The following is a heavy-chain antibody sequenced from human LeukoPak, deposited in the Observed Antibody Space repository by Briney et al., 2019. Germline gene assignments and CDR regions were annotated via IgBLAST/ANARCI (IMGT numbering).Heavy chain of an antibody. V-gene: IGHV4-30-2*01. J-gene: IGHJ4*02. Sequence: SQTLSLTCTVSGGSISSGGYYWSWIRQPPGKGLEWIGEINHSGSTNYNPSLKSRVTISVDTSKNQFSLKLSSVTAADMAVYYCARRRSMVRGVISPFDYWGQGTLVTVSS. D-gene: IGHD3-10*01. CDR2: INHSGST. CDR3: ARRRSMVRGVISPFDY. CDR1: GGSISSGGYY.